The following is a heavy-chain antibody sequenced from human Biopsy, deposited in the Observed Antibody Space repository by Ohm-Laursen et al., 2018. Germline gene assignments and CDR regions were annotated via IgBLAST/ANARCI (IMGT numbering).Heavy chain of an antibody. CDR1: GDSINSSY. J-gene: IGHJ4*02. CDR3: ASRGSGGRSFDY. CDR2: ISNSGNT. Sequence: SDTLSLTCTVSGDSINSSYWSWIRQAPGKGLEWIGFISNSGNTNYNPSLKSRVTISADTSKNQFSLKLGSVTVADTAVFYCASRGSGGRSFDYWGQGSLVTVSS. D-gene: IGHD2-15*01. V-gene: IGHV4-59*08.